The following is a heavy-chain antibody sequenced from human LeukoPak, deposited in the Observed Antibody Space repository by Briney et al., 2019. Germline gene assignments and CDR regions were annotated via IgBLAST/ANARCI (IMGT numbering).Heavy chain of an antibody. V-gene: IGHV1-46*01. D-gene: IGHD3-16*02. Sequence: ASVKVSCKASGYTFTRYYMHWVRQAPGQGLEWMGIINPSVGSASYSQKFQGRVTMTRDTSTSTVYMELSSLRSEDTAVYYCARDNSVGDIAWWFDPWGQGTLVTVSS. CDR2: INPSVGSA. CDR1: GYTFTRYY. CDR3: ARDNSVGDIAWWFDP. J-gene: IGHJ5*02.